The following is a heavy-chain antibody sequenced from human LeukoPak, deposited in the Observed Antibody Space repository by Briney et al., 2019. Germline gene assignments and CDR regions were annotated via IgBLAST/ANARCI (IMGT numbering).Heavy chain of an antibody. V-gene: IGHV4-39*01. CDR1: GGSISSSSYY. CDR3: TRKCSSKFFDY. D-gene: IGHD6-13*01. CDR2: IYYSGST. Sequence: PSETLSPTCTVSGGSISSSSYYWGWIRQPPGKGLEWVANIYYSGSTYYNPSLKSRVSISLDTSKNQFSLKLSSVTDADTAVYHCTRKCSSKFFDYCGQGTLVTVSS. J-gene: IGHJ4*02.